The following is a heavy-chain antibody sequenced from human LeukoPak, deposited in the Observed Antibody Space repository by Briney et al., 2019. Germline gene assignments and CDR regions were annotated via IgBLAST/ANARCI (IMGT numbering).Heavy chain of an antibody. CDR1: GGSISSGGYY. J-gene: IGHJ3*02. Sequence: SETLSLTCTVSGGSISSGGYYWSWIRQPPGKGLEWIGYVYYSGRTKYNPSLQSRVTISVDRSKNHFSLKLTSVTAADTAVYYCVRETATYYYDSTGYYRQTEAFDIWGQGTMVTVSS. CDR2: VYYSGRT. V-gene: IGHV4-61*08. D-gene: IGHD3-22*01. CDR3: VRETATYYYDSTGYYRQTEAFDI.